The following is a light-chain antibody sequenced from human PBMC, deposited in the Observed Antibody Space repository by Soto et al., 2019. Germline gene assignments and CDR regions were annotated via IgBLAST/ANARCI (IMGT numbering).Light chain of an antibody. J-gene: IGKJ4*01. Sequence: DIQMTQSPSSLSASVGYRVTITCLASQSISNYLNWYQQKPGTAPKLLIYTASSLQSGVPSRFSGSGSGTDFTLTISSLQPEDFETYYCQQSHSTPLTFGGGTKVDIK. CDR3: QQSHSTPLT. V-gene: IGKV1-39*01. CDR2: TAS. CDR1: QSISNY.